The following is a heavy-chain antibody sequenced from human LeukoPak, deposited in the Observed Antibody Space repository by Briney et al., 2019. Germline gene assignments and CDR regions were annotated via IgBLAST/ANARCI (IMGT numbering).Heavy chain of an antibody. V-gene: IGHV3-21*01. CDR3: ARVAEFFLFDY. D-gene: IGHD3-16*01. CDR2: ISSSSSYI. Sequence: GGSLGLSCAASGFTFSSYSMNWVRQAPGKGLEWVSSISSSSSYIYYADSVKGRFTISRDNAKNSLYLQMNSLRAEDTAVYYCARVAEFFLFDYWGQGTLVTVPS. CDR1: GFTFSSYS. J-gene: IGHJ4*02.